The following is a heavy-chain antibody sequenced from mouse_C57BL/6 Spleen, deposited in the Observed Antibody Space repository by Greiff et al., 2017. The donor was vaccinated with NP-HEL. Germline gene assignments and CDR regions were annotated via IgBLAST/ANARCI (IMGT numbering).Heavy chain of an antibody. J-gene: IGHJ4*01. CDR1: GFSLTSYG. CDR3: ARMGTYYGSSYNYAMDY. D-gene: IGHD1-1*01. Sequence: QVQLQQSGPGLVQPSQSLSITCTVSGFSLTSYGVHWVRQSPGKGLEWLGVIWSGGSTDCNAAFISRLSISKDNSKSQVFFKMNRLQADDTAIYYCARMGTYYGSSYNYAMDYGGQGTSVTVSS. CDR2: IWSGGST. V-gene: IGHV2-2*01.